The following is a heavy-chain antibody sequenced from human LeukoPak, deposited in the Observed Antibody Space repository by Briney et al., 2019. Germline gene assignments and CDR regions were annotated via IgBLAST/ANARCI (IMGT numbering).Heavy chain of an antibody. CDR1: GFIVSSNY. D-gene: IGHD4-23*01. V-gene: IGHV3-53*05. CDR2: IYSGGST. CDR3: AKDREATVVTPDYFDY. J-gene: IGHJ4*02. Sequence: GGSLKLSCAASGFIVSSNYMSLVRQAPGKGLEWVSVIYSGGSTHYADSVKGRFTVSRDNSNNTLYLQMNSLRAEDTAVYYCAKDREATVVTPDYFDYWGQGTLVTVSS.